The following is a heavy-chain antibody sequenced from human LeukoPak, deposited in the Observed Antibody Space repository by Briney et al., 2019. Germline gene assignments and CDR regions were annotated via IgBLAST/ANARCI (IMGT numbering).Heavy chain of an antibody. CDR1: GFTFTSYA. J-gene: IGHJ4*02. V-gene: IGHV3-30*04. CDR2: ISYDGNNK. CDR3: ARDLETSRTGPCEY. Sequence: GRSLRLSCAASGFTFTSYAMHWVRQAPGKGLEWVAVISYDGNNKFYADFVKGRFTISRDNSKNTLYLEINNLRAEDTAVYYCARDLETSRTGPCEYWGQGTLVTVSS. D-gene: IGHD1-14*01.